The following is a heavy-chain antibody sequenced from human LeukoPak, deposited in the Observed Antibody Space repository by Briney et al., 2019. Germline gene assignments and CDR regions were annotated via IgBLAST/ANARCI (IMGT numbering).Heavy chain of an antibody. CDR3: AKDGLEWFGELKDY. Sequence: PGGSLRLSCAASGFTFSGYAMSWVRQAPGKGLEWVSAISGSGGSTYYADSVKGRFTISRDNSKNTLYLQMNSLRAEDTAVYYCAKDGLEWFGELKDYWGQGTLVTVSS. D-gene: IGHD3-10*01. CDR2: ISGSGGST. CDR1: GFTFSGYA. V-gene: IGHV3-23*01. J-gene: IGHJ4*02.